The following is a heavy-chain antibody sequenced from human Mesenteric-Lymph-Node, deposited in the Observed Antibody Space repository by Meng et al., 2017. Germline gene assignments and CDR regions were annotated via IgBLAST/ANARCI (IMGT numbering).Heavy chain of an antibody. V-gene: IGHV3-21*04. Sequence: GESLKISCAASGFTFSSYSMNWVRQAPGKGLEWVSSISSSSSYIYYADSVKGRFTISRDNSKNTFYVQMNSLRADDTAVYYCAKDLFSTKSFGKQEDGETNDYYFFGMDVWGQGTTVTVSS. J-gene: IGHJ6*02. CDR3: AKDLFSTKSFGKQEDGETNDYYFFGMDV. CDR2: ISSSSSYI. CDR1: GFTFSSYS. D-gene: IGHD2-8*01.